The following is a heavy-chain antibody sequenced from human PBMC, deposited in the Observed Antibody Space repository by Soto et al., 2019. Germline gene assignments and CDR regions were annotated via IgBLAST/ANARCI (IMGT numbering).Heavy chain of an antibody. CDR1: GYSFTSYW. CDR3: ARPPYDSSGYYAEYFQH. Sequence: PAETLKISCNGSGYSFTSYWIGWVRQMPWKGLEWMGIIYPGDSETRYSPSFQGQVTISADKSISTAYLQWSSLKASDTAMYYCARPPYDSSGYYAEYFQHWGQGTLVTVSS. J-gene: IGHJ1*01. V-gene: IGHV5-51*01. CDR2: IYPGDSET. D-gene: IGHD3-22*01.